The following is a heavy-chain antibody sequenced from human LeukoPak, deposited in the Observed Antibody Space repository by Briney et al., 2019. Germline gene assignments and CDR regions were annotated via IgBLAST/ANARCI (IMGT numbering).Heavy chain of an antibody. CDR2: IYSGGST. V-gene: IGHV3-53*01. CDR1: GFTFSSHW. J-gene: IGHJ4*02. D-gene: IGHD6-19*01. Sequence: PGRSLRLSCTASGFTFSSHWMHWVRQAPGKGLEWVSVIYSGGSTYYADSVKGRFTISRDNSKNTLYLQMNSLRAEDTAVYYCARVKQWLYPYYFDYWGQGTLVTVSS. CDR3: ARVKQWLYPYYFDY.